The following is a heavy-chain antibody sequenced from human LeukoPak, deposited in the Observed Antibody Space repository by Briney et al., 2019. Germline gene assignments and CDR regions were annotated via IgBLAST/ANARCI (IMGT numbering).Heavy chain of an antibody. CDR2: MSGSGDRT. D-gene: IGHD2-8*02. V-gene: IGHV3-23*01. J-gene: IGHJ6*02. CDR1: EFTFSSAG. CDR3: VQDVCTGGRTDV. Sequence: GGSLRLSCAASEFTFSSAGMNWVRQAPGKGLEWVSLMSGSGDRTYYADSVKGRFTISRDNSENTLYLQMSSLRAEDTALYYCVQDVCTGGRTDVWGQGTTVTVSS.